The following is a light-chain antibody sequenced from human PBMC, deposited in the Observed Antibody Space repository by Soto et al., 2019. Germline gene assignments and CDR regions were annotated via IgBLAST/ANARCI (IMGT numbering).Light chain of an antibody. V-gene: IGKV3-20*01. CDR2: AS. J-gene: IGKJ3*01. CDR1: QSVSDMY. Sequence: EIVLTQSPGTLSLSPGERATLSCRASQSVSDMYLAWYQHKPGQAPRLLIYASNRATGIPDRFSGSGSRTDFTLTINRLEPEDFAVYYCQHDGTSALFGPGTKVEIK. CDR3: QHDGTSAL.